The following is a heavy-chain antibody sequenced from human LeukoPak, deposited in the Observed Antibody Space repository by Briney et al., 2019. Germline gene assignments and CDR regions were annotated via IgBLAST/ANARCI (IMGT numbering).Heavy chain of an antibody. Sequence: SQTLSLTCAVSGGSISSGGYSWSWIRQPPGKGLEWIGYIYHSGSTYYNPSLKSRVTISVDTSKNQFSLKLSSVTAADTAVYYCARGPNYYDTTGAFGFWGQGTMVTVSS. CDR3: ARGPNYYDTTGAFGF. J-gene: IGHJ3*01. CDR2: IYHSGST. CDR1: GGSISSGGYS. V-gene: IGHV4-30-2*05. D-gene: IGHD3-22*01.